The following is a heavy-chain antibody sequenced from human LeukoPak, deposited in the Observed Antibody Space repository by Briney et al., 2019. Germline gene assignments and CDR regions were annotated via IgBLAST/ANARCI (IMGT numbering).Heavy chain of an antibody. CDR1: GFTFSSYA. CDR3: ARDRYYYDSSGRGYMDV. V-gene: IGHV3-30*01. Sequence: GGSLRLSCAAPGFTFSSYAMHWVRQAPGKGLEWVAVISYDGSNKYYADSVKGRFTISRDNSKNTLYLQMNSLRAEDTAVYYCARDRYYYDSSGRGYMDVWGKGTTVTVSS. CDR2: ISYDGSNK. J-gene: IGHJ6*03. D-gene: IGHD3-22*01.